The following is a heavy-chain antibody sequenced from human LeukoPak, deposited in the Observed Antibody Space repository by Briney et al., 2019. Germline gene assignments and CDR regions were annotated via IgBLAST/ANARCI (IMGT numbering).Heavy chain of an antibody. CDR3: ARRKTLFWYFDY. Sequence: ASETLSLTCAVSGYSISSGYSWAWIRQSPGQGLAWIGNIYSSGSTYYNPSLKSRVTISVDTSKNQFSLSLNSVTAADTAVYYCARRKTLFWYFDYWGQGTLVTVSS. CDR1: GYSISSGYS. CDR2: IYSSGST. J-gene: IGHJ4*02. V-gene: IGHV4-38-2*01. D-gene: IGHD3-3*01.